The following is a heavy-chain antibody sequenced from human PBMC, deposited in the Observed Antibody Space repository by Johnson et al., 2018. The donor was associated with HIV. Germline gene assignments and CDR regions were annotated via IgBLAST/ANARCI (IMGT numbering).Heavy chain of an antibody. D-gene: IGHD3-10*01. CDR3: ARSGLVQTYYYGSGSYKDAFDI. V-gene: IGHV3-74*02. CDR1: RFTFSSYW. J-gene: IGHJ3*02. CDR2: INSDGSNT. Sequence: VQLVESGGDLVQPGGSLRLSCAASRFTFSSYWMHWVRQAPGKGLVWVSRINSDGSNTKYADSVKGRFTISRDSSKNTLYLQMNSLRAEDTAVYYCARSGLVQTYYYGSGSYKDAFDIWGQGTMVTVSS.